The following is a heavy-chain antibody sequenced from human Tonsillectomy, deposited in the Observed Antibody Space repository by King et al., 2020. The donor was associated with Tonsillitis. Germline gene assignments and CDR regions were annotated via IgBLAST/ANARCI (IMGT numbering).Heavy chain of an antibody. J-gene: IGHJ6*02. V-gene: IGHV1-58*01. D-gene: IGHD6-13*01. CDR3: AAARIEAAARGSYYYYGMDV. Sequence: QLVQSGPEVKKPGTSVKVSCKASGFTFTSSAVQWVRQARGQRLEWRGWIVVGRGNTNYAQKFQERVTITRDMSTSTAYMELSSLRSEDTAVYYCAAARIEAAARGSYYYYGMDVWGQGTTVTVSS. CDR2: IVVGRGNT. CDR1: GFTFTSSA.